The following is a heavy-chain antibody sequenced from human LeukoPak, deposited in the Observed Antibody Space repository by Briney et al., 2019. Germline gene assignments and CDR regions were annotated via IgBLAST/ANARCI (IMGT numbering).Heavy chain of an antibody. CDR1: GFNFNDYA. CDR2: IGGGDT. Sequence: GGSLRLSCAASGFNFNDYAMHWVRQAPGKGLEWVSSIGGGDTHYADSVKGRFTISRDDSRSTVDLQMSSLRAEDTAVYYCAKDGQSFNSMYDYFDSWGQGTLVTVSS. CDR3: AKDGQSFNSMYDYFDS. V-gene: IGHV3-23*01. J-gene: IGHJ4*02. D-gene: IGHD2-8*01.